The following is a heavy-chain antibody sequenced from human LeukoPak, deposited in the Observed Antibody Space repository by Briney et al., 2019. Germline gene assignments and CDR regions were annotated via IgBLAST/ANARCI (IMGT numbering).Heavy chain of an antibody. J-gene: IGHJ6*03. CDR3: ARHGESITIFGVVKPYYYMDV. Sequence: PGGSLRLSCAASGFTFDDYGMGWVRQAPGKGLEWVSGINWNGGSTGYADSVKGRFTISRDNAKNSLYLQMNSLRAEDTALYYCARHGESITIFGVVKPYYYMDVWGKGTTVTVSS. CDR1: GFTFDDYG. V-gene: IGHV3-20*04. CDR2: INWNGGST. D-gene: IGHD3-3*01.